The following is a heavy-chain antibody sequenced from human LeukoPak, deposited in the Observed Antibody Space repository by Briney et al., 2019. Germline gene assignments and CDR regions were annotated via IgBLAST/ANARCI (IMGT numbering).Heavy chain of an antibody. CDR1: GGSISSYY. CDR2: IYYSGST. Sequence: PSETLSLTCTVSGGSISSYYWSWIRQPPGKGLEWIGYIYYSGSTNYNPSLKSRVTISVDTSKNQFSLKLSSVTAADTAVYYCARESRYFDSHQVLDPWGQGTLVTVSS. J-gene: IGHJ5*02. D-gene: IGHD3-9*01. V-gene: IGHV4-59*01. CDR3: ARESRYFDSHQVLDP.